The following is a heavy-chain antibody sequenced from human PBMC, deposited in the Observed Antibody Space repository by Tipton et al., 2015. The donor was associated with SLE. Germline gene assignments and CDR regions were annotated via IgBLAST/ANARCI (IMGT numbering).Heavy chain of an antibody. CDR2: IYYSGST. CDR3: AREREVLHFFDY. D-gene: IGHD1-26*01. V-gene: IGHV4-39*07. Sequence: TLSLTCTVSGGSISSSSYYWGWIRQPPGKGLEWIGSIYYSGSTYYNPSLKSRVTISVDTSKNQFSLKLSSVTAADTAVYYCAREREVLHFFDYWGQGTLVTGSS. CDR1: GGSISSSSYY. J-gene: IGHJ4*02.